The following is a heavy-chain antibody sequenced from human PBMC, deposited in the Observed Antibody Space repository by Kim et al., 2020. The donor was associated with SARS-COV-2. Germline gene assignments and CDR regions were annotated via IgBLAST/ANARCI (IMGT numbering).Heavy chain of an antibody. CDR2: ISYDGSNK. CDR1: GFTFSSYG. CDR3: AREYSSSWYEGFDP. D-gene: IGHD6-13*01. V-gene: IGHV3-30*03. Sequence: GGSLRLSCAASGFTFSSYGMHWVRQAPGKGLEWVAVISYDGSNKYYADSVKGRFTISRDNSKNTLYLQMNSLRAEDTAVYYCAREYSSSWYEGFDPWGQG. J-gene: IGHJ5*02.